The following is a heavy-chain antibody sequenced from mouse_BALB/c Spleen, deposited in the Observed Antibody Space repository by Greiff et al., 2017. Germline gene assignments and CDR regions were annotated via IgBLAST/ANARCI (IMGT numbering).Heavy chain of an antibody. D-gene: IGHD2-10*02. CDR1: GFTFSDYY. V-gene: IGHV5-4*02. CDR3: ARDGAYGFAMDY. J-gene: IGHJ4*01. Sequence: EVKVVESGGGLVKPGGSLKLSCAASGFTFSDYYMYWVRQTPEKRLEWVATISDGGSYTYYPDSVKGRFTISRDNAKNNLYLQMSSLKSEDTAMYYCARDGAYGFAMDYWGQGTSVTVSS. CDR2: ISDGGSYT.